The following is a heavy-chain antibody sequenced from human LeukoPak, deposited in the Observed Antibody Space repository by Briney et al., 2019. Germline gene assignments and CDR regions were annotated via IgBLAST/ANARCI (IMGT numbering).Heavy chain of an antibody. CDR3: AVADYYDSSGSTSPNWFDP. J-gene: IGHJ5*02. D-gene: IGHD3-22*01. CDR2: ISAYNGNT. CDR1: GYTFTNFG. V-gene: IGHV1-18*01. Sequence: GASVKVSCKASGYTFTNFGISWVRQAPGQGLEWMGWISAYNGNTNYAQKLQGRVTMTTDTSTSTAYMELRSLRSDDTAVYYCAVADYYDSSGSTSPNWFDPWGQGTLVTVSS.